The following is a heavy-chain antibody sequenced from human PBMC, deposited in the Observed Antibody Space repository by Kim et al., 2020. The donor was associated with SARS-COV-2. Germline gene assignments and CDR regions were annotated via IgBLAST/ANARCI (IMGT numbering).Heavy chain of an antibody. CDR1: GFTFSRYA. D-gene: IGHD3-3*01. Sequence: GGSLRLSCATSGFTFSRYALHWVRQAPGRGLEWVAVISSDGTIQNYVDSVKGRFTISRDNSKNTIFLQMNSLTPDDTAVYYCARRDFCSAYATDYLGQG. J-gene: IGHJ4*02. CDR3: ARRDFCSAYATDY. CDR2: ISSDGTIQ. V-gene: IGHV3-30-3*01.